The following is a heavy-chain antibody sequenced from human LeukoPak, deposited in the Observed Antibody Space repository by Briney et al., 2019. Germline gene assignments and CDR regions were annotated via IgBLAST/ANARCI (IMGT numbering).Heavy chain of an antibody. CDR3: ARDWGVGATLYYFDY. Sequence: PGGSLRLSCAASGFTFSSYSMNWVRRAPGKGLEWVSSISSSSSYIYYADSVKGRFTVSRDNAKNSLYLQMNSLRAEDTAVYYCARDWGVGATLYYFDYWGQGTLVTVSS. CDR2: ISSSSSYI. CDR1: GFTFSSYS. V-gene: IGHV3-21*01. D-gene: IGHD1-26*01. J-gene: IGHJ4*02.